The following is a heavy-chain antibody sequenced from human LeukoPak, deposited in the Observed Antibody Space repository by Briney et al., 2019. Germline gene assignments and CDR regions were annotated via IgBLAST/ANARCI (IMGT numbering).Heavy chain of an antibody. J-gene: IGHJ6*02. D-gene: IGHD1-26*01. CDR1: GYTFTKDW. CDR2: ISPGASDT. V-gene: IGHV5-51*01. Sequence: GESLKICCQDSGYTFTKDWIGWVRQMPGKGLEWMGIISPGASDTRYSPSFQGQVTISADKSISTAYLQWSSLKASDTAMYYCARPLGGNGMVVWGQGTTVTVSS. CDR3: ARPLGGNGMVV.